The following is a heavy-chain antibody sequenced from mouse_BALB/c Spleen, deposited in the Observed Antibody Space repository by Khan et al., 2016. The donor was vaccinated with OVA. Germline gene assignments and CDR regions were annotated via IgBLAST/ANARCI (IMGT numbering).Heavy chain of an antibody. CDR3: AREWAAWFTY. Sequence: QVQLKESGAELARPGASVTLSCKASGYTFTDYYIHWMRQRTGQGLEWIGEIYPGSDNTYYNEKFKGKATLTADKSSSTAYMQLSRLTSEDSAVYFCAREWAAWFTYWGQGTMVTVSA. CDR1: GYTFTDYY. V-gene: IGHV1-77*01. CDR2: IYPGSDNT. J-gene: IGHJ3*01.